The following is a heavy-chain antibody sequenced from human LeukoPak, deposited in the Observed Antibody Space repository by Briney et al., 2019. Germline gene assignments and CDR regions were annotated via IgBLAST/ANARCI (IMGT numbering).Heavy chain of an antibody. V-gene: IGHV3-7*01. CDR3: TRGGSILVVYEDHFDY. CDR1: GFTFSSYW. D-gene: IGHD2-8*02. CDR2: IKQDGSEK. Sequence: GGSLRLSCAASGFTFSSYWMTWVRQAPGKGLEWVANIKQDGSEKYYVDSVKGRFTISRDNAKNSLYLQMNSLRAEDTAVYYCTRGGSILVVYEDHFDYWGQGTLVTVSS. J-gene: IGHJ4*02.